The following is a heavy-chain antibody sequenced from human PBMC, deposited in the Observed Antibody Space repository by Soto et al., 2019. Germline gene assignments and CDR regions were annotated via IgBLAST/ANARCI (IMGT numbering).Heavy chain of an antibody. V-gene: IGHV4-30-4*01. D-gene: IGHD5-12*01. CDR3: ARVEMATIGTFDY. CDR2: IYYSGST. Sequence: SETLSLTCTVSGGSISSGDYYWSWIRQPPGKGLEWIGYIYYSGSTYYKTSLKSRVTISVDTSKNQFSLKLSSVTAADTAVYYCARVEMATIGTFDYWGQGTLVTVSS. J-gene: IGHJ4*02. CDR1: GGSISSGDYY.